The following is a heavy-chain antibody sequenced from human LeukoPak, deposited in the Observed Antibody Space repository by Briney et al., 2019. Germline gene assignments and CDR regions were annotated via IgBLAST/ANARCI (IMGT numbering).Heavy chain of an antibody. CDR2: INHSGST. J-gene: IGHJ5*02. V-gene: IGHV4-34*01. D-gene: IGHD2-2*01. CDR1: GGSFSGYY. Sequence: PSETLSLTCAVYGGSFSGYYWSWIRRPPGKGLEWIGEINHSGSTNYNPSLKSRVTISVDTSKNQFSLKLSSVTAADTAVYYCARRSSLGLGYCSSTSCPNWFDPWGQGTLVTVSS. CDR3: ARRSSLGLGYCSSTSCPNWFDP.